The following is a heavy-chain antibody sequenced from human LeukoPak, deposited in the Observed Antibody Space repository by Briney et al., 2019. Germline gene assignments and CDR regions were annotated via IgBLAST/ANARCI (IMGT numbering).Heavy chain of an antibody. CDR1: GFTFSSYE. J-gene: IGHJ4*02. V-gene: IGHV3-48*03. Sequence: GGSLRLSCAASGFTFSSYEMNWVRQAPGKGLEWVLYISSSGSTIYYADSVKGRFTISRDNAKNSLYLQMNSLRAEDTAVYYCARESRTWIQLWLLDYWGQGTLVTVSS. CDR3: ARESRTWIQLWLLDY. CDR2: ISSSGSTI. D-gene: IGHD5-18*01.